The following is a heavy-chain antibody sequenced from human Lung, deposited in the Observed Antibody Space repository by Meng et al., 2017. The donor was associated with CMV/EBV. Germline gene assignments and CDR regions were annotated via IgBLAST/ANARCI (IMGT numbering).Heavy chain of an antibody. D-gene: IGHD2-2*01. CDR2: MNPNSGNT. J-gene: IGHJ6*02. Sequence: ASVKVSCKASGYTFTTYDINWVRQATGQGLEWMGWMNPNSGNTGYAQKFQGRVTLTRVTSITTAYMELSSLTSDDTAVYYCARTRIEVEPDGRKIKYYNYVIYVWGRGTAVTVSS. CDR1: GYTFTTYD. CDR3: ARTRIEVEPDGRKIKYYNYVIYV. V-gene: IGHV1-8*01.